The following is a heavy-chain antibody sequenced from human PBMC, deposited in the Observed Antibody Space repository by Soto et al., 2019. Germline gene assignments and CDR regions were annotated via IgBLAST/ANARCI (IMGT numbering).Heavy chain of an antibody. Sequence: SETLSLTCTVSGGSISSYYWNWIRQPPGKGLEWIGYIYYSGSTKYNPSLKSRVTISVDTSKNQISLKLSSVTAADTAVYYCARGSIVATILFDPWCQGTLVTVSS. CDR1: GGSISSYY. CDR2: IYYSGST. D-gene: IGHD5-12*01. J-gene: IGHJ5*02. CDR3: ARGSIVATILFDP. V-gene: IGHV4-59*01.